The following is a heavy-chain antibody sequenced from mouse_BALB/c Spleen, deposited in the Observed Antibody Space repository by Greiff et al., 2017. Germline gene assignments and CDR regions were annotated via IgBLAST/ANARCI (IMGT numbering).Heavy chain of an antibody. V-gene: IGHV1-69*02. J-gene: IGHJ3*01. CDR1: GYTFTSYW. Sequence: QVQLQQPGAELVRPGASVKLSCKASGYTFTSYWINWVKQRPGQGLEWIGNIYPSDSYTNYNQKFKDKATLTVDKSSSTAYMQLSSPTSEDSAVYYCTRSHYGSSYVAYWGQGTLVTVSA. D-gene: IGHD1-1*01. CDR2: IYPSDSYT. CDR3: TRSHYGSSYVAY.